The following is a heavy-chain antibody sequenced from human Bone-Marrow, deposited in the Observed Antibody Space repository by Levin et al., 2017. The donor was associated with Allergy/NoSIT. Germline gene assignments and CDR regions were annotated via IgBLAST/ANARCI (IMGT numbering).Heavy chain of an antibody. D-gene: IGHD2-2*01. Sequence: GESLKISCAASGFSFSSYAMSWVRQAPGKGLEWVSAISGGGGSTYYADAVKGRFTISRDNSKNTLYLQMNSLRVEDTALYYCAKAHIVVIPAAIRSFDYWGQGTLVTVSS. CDR2: ISGGGGST. V-gene: IGHV3-23*01. CDR3: AKAHIVVIPAAIRSFDY. J-gene: IGHJ4*02. CDR1: GFSFSSYA.